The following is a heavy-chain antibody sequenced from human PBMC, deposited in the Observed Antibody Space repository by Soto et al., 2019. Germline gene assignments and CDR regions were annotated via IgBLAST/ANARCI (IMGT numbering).Heavy chain of an antibody. CDR3: AKDLSRVAADDYFGY. CDR2: IAYDGGDK. V-gene: IGHV3-30*18. D-gene: IGHD6-13*01. Sequence: HPEGALRLYCADSGFTFNNFDMHWVRQAPGKGLEWVAVIAYDGGDKHYADSVKGRFTISRDNSKNTLFLQMNGLRAEDTAVYFCAKDLSRVAADDYFGYW. J-gene: IGHJ4*01. CDR1: GFTFNNFD.